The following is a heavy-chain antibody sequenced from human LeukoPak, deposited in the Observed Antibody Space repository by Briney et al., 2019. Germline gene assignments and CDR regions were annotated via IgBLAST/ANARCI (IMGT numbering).Heavy chain of an antibody. CDR1: GGTFSSYA. Sequence: SVKVSCKASGGTFSSYAISWVRQAPGQGLEWMGGIIPIFGTANYAQKFQGRVTITADESTSTAYMELSSLRSEDTAVHYCARDGYYDSSGYFGAWDYWGQGTLVTVSS. CDR3: ARDGYYDSSGYFGAWDY. CDR2: IIPIFGTA. V-gene: IGHV1-69*01. J-gene: IGHJ4*02. D-gene: IGHD3-22*01.